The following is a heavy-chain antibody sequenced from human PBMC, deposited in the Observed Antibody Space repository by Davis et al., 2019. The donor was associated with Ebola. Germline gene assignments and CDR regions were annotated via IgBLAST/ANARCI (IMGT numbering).Heavy chain of an antibody. CDR2: IYYSGST. V-gene: IGHV4-31*03. J-gene: IGHJ5*02. CDR1: GGSISSGGYY. D-gene: IGHD5-18*01. CDR3: ARRRYGSITPSWFDP. Sequence: PSETLSLTCTVSGGSISSGGYYWSWIRQHPGKGLEWIGYIYYSGSTYYNPSLKSRVTISVDTSKNQFSLKLSSVTAADTAVYYCARRRYGSITPSWFDPWGQGTLVTVSS.